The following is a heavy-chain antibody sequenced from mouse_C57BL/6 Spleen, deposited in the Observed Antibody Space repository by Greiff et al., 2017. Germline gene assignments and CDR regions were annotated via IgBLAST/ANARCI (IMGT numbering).Heavy chain of an antibody. V-gene: IGHV1-64*01. D-gene: IGHD2-3*01. J-gene: IGHJ2*01. CDR2: IHPNSGST. CDR3: ARRRDLGYYCFDY. CDR1: GYTFTSYW. Sequence: QVQLQQPGAELVKPGASVKLSCKASGYTFTSYWMHWVKQRPGQGLEWIGMIHPNSGSTNYNEKFKSKATLTVDKSSTTAYMQLSSLTSEDSAVYYCARRRDLGYYCFDYWGQGTTLTVSS.